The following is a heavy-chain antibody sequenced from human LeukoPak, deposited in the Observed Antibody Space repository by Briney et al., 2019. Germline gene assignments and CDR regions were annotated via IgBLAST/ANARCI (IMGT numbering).Heavy chain of an antibody. Sequence: SETLSLTCSVSGDSISLSFYYWGWIRQPPGKALEWIGSVYYSGTTSYNPSLKSRVTISVDMSKNHFSLRLRSVTAADTAMYYCALTAEDTAMVRGYYMDVWGKGTTVTVSS. D-gene: IGHD5-18*01. CDR1: GDSISLSFYY. V-gene: IGHV4-39*07. J-gene: IGHJ6*03. CDR2: VYYSGTT. CDR3: ALTAEDTAMVRGYYMDV.